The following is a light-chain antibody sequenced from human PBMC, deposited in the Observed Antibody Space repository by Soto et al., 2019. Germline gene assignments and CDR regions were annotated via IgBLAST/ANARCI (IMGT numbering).Light chain of an antibody. Sequence: EIVMTQSPATLSVSPGERATLSCRASQSVSINLAWFQQKPGQAPRLLIHRASTRDTDIPARVSGSGSGTEFTLTISSLQSEDLAVYYCQQYNDWPRTFGQGTKVDIK. CDR1: QSVSIN. CDR3: QQYNDWPRT. V-gene: IGKV3-15*01. J-gene: IGKJ1*01. CDR2: RAS.